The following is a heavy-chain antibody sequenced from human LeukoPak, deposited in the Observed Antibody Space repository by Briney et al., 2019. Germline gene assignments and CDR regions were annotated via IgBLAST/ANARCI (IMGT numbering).Heavy chain of an antibody. D-gene: IGHD3-3*01. CDR2: ISGSGGST. CDR3: AKAEYYDFWSGPGDSNWFDP. J-gene: IGHJ5*02. CDR1: GFTFSSYA. Sequence: PGGSLRLSCAASGFTFSSYAMSWVRQAPGEGLEWVSGISGSGGSTYYADSVKGRFTISRDNSKNTLYLQMNSLRAEDTAVYYCAKAEYYDFWSGPGDSNWFDPWGQGTLVTVSS. V-gene: IGHV3-23*01.